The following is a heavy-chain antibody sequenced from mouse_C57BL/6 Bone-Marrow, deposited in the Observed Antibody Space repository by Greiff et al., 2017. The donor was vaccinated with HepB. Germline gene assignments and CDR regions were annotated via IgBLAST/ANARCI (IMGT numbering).Heavy chain of an antibody. V-gene: IGHV1-18*01. J-gene: IGHJ4*01. Sequence: EVKLVESGPELVKPGASVKIPCKASGYTFTDYNMDWVKQSHGKSLEWIGDINPNNGGTIYNQKFKGKATLTVDKSSSTAYMELRSLTSEDTAVYYCARAYYYGPYAMDYWGQGTSVTVSS. CDR2: INPNNGGT. D-gene: IGHD1-1*01. CDR1: GYTFTDYN. CDR3: ARAYYYGPYAMDY.